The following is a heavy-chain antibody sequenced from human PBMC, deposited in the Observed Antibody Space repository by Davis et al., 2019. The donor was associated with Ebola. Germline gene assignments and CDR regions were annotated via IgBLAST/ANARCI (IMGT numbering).Heavy chain of an antibody. Sequence: GESLKISCAASGFTFSSYWMHWVRQAPGKGLVWVSRINSDGSSTYYADSVKGRFTISRDNSKNTLYLQMNSLRAEDTAVYYCAKGASPFRSSWPDYWGQGTLVTVSS. CDR2: INSDGSST. D-gene: IGHD6-13*01. CDR1: GFTFSSYW. V-gene: IGHV3-74*01. J-gene: IGHJ4*02. CDR3: AKGASPFRSSWPDY.